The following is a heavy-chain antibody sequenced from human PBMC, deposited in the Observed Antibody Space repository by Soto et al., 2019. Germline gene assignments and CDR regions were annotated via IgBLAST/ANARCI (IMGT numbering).Heavy chain of an antibody. Sequence: GASVKVSCKASGYTFTSYYMRWVRQAPGQGLEWMGIINPSGGSTSYAQKFQGRVTMTRDTSTSTVYMELSGLRSEDTAVYYCARADTIFGVVMSYYFDCWGQGTLVTVSS. CDR3: ARADTIFGVVMSYYFDC. D-gene: IGHD3-3*01. CDR2: INPSGGST. J-gene: IGHJ4*02. V-gene: IGHV1-46*01. CDR1: GYTFTSYY.